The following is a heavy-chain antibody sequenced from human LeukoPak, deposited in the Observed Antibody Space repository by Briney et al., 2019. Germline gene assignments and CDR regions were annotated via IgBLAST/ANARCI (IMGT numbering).Heavy chain of an antibody. CDR2: INPNSGGT. CDR3: ARVGAYMEPEGH. V-gene: IGHV1-2*02. D-gene: IGHD3-3*02. Sequence: GASVKVSCKASGYTFTGYYMHWVRQAPGQGLEWMGWINPNSGGTNYAQKFQGRVTMTRDTSVSTAYMELSRLISDDTGVYYCARVGAYMEPEGHWGQGTLVTVSS. J-gene: IGHJ4*02. CDR1: GYTFTGYY.